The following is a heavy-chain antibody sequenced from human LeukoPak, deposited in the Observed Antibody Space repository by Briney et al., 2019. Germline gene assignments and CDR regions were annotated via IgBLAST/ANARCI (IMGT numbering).Heavy chain of an antibody. D-gene: IGHD3-10*01. CDR2: IYTSGST. J-gene: IGHJ4*02. CDR3: ARVVYYYGSGSYFAED. Sequence: SETLSHTCTVSGGSISSYYWSWIRQPAGKGLKWIGRIYTSGSTNYNPSLKSRVTMSVDTSKNQFSLKLSSVTAADTAVYYCARVVYYYGSGSYFAEDWGQGTLVTVSS. V-gene: IGHV4-4*07. CDR1: GGSISSYY.